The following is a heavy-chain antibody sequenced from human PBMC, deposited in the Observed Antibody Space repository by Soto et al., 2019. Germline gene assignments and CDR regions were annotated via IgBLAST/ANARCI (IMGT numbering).Heavy chain of an antibody. V-gene: IGHV4-31*03. J-gene: IGHJ5*02. Sequence: QVQLQESGPGLVKPSQTLSLTCTVSGGSISTGGYYWNWIRQHPGKGLEWIGYFYCSGSTYYNPSRXKXXTLPVNTSKTPVPLKRSSVTAADTDVYYCARSVFPWGQGTLVNVS. CDR3: ARSVFP. CDR1: GGSISTGGYY. CDR2: FYCSGST.